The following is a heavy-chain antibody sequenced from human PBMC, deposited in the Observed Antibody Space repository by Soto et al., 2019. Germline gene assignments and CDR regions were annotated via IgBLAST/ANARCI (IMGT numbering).Heavy chain of an antibody. D-gene: IGHD3-3*01. V-gene: IGHV6-1*01. CDR1: GDSVSSNSAA. J-gene: IGHJ6*02. Sequence: SQTLSLTCAISGDSVSSNSAAWNWIRQSPSRGLEWLGRTYYRSKWYNDYAVSVKSRITINPDKSKNQFSLQLNSVTPEDTAVYYCARDEGLVRQNYDFLRGYYMSHYGMDVWGQGTTVTLSS. CDR2: TYYRSKWYN. CDR3: ARDEGLVRQNYDFLRGYYMSHYGMDV.